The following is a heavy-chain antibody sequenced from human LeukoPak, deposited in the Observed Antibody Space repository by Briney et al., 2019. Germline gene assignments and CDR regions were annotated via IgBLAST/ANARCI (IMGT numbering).Heavy chain of an antibody. CDR2: IYSGGST. CDR3: AKVIVVSAFDI. CDR1: GLTVSSNY. V-gene: IGHV3-53*01. J-gene: IGHJ3*02. D-gene: IGHD2-15*01. Sequence: GGSLRLSCAASGLTVSSNYMSWVRQAPGKGLEWVSVIYSGGSTYYADSVKGRFTVSRDNSKNTLYLQMNSLRAEDTAVYYCAKVIVVSAFDIWGQGTMVTVSS.